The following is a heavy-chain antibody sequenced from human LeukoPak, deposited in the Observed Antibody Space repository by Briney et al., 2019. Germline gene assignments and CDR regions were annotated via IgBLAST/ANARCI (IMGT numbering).Heavy chain of an antibody. V-gene: IGHV4-34*01. CDR2: INHSGST. J-gene: IGHJ6*03. CDR3: ARSPSPPAYYYHVDV. Sequence: SETLSLTCAVYGGSFSGYYWSWIRQPPGKGLEWIGEINHSGSTNYNPSLKSRVTISVDTSKNQFSLNLSSVTAADTAVYYCARSPSPPAYYYHVDVWGKGTTVTISS. CDR1: GGSFSGYY.